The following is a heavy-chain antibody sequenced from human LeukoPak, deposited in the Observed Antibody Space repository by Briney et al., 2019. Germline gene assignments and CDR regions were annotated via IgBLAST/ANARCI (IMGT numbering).Heavy chain of an antibody. CDR3: ARPAYTNSQYYYGMDV. CDR1: VFMSRISN. CDR2: IRSSSSYI. J-gene: IGHJ6*02. D-gene: IGHD4-11*01. V-gene: IGHV3-21*01. Sequence: GGSLRLSCAPPVFMSRISNRNGVPQAPGKGREWVSPIRSSSSYIFYADSVKGRFTISRDNAKNSLYLQMNSLRAEDTAVYYCARPAYTNSQYYYGMDVWGPGTTVAVSS.